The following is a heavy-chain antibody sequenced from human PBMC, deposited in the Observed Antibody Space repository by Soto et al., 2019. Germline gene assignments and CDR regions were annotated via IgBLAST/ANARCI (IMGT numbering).Heavy chain of an antibody. Sequence: PGGSLRLSCAASGFTFSTYWMSWVRQAPGKGLEWVAHINQDGSEKNYVDSVKGRFTISRDNAKSSLYLQMNNLRGEDTAIYDCAHPLLAADGKNCWGKGTLVTVSS. J-gene: IGHJ4*02. V-gene: IGHV3-7*01. CDR1: GFTFSTYW. CDR3: AHPLLAADGKNC. CDR2: INQDGSEK. D-gene: IGHD6-13*01.